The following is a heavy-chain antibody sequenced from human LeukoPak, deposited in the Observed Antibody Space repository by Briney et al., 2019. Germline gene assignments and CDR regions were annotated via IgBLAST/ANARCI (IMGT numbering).Heavy chain of an antibody. CDR1: GFTFDDYG. D-gene: IGHD3-16*01. CDR3: ARDFVGGVQDY. J-gene: IGHJ4*02. CDR2: IKWNGGST. Sequence: GGSLRLSCAASGFTFDDYGMSWVRQAPGKGLEWVSGIKWNGGSTGYADPVKGRFTISRDNAKNSLYLQMNSLRAEDTALYYCARDFVGGVQDYWGQGTLVTVSS. V-gene: IGHV3-20*04.